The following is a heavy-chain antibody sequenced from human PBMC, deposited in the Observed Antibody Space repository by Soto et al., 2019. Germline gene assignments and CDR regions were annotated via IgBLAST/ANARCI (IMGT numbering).Heavy chain of an antibody. Sequence: PGGSLRLSCAASGFTFSSYWMHWVRQAPGKGLVWVSRINSDGSSTSYADSVKGRFTISRDNAKNTLYLQINSLRAEDTAVYYCARADSSGYYEFFDYWGQGTLVTVSS. CDR1: GFTFSSYW. CDR3: ARADSSGYYEFFDY. J-gene: IGHJ4*02. V-gene: IGHV3-74*01. D-gene: IGHD3-22*01. CDR2: INSDGSST.